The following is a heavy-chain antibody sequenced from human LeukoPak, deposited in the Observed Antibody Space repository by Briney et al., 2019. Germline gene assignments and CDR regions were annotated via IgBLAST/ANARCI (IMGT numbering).Heavy chain of an antibody. D-gene: IGHD2-15*01. V-gene: IGHV4-59*08. CDR3: ARTYCRGGSCHFDY. CDR1: GGSISTYY. Sequence: SETLSLTCTVSGGSISTYYWSWIRQPPGKGLEWMGYIYYSGSTDSNPSRKSRVTISVDTSKNQIFLKLSSVTAADTAVYYCARTYCRGGSCHFDYWGQGTLVTVSS. CDR2: IYYSGST. J-gene: IGHJ4*02.